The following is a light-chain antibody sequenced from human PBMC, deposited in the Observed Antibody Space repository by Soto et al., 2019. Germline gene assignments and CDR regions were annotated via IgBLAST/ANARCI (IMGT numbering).Light chain of an antibody. CDR3: QQYNSWPLT. J-gene: IGKJ4*01. V-gene: IGKV3-20*01. CDR1: QSVSSSY. Sequence: EIVLTQSPGTLSLSPGERATLSCRASQSVSSSYLAWYQQKPGQAPRLLIYGASSRATDIPDRFSGSGSGTDFTLTISRLEPEDFAVYYFQQYNSWPLTFGGGTKVEIK. CDR2: GAS.